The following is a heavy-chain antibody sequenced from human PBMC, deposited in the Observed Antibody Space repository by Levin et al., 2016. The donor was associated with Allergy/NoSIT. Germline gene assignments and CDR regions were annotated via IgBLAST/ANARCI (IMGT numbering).Heavy chain of an antibody. J-gene: IGHJ6*02. CDR3: AKDRYSSTPGDGMDV. V-gene: IGHV3-30*18. CDR2: ISYDGSNK. D-gene: IGHD6-13*01. CDR1: GFTFSSYG. Sequence: GESLKISCAASGFTFSSYGMHWVRQAPGKGLEWVAVISYDGSNKYYADSVKGRFTISRDNSKNTLYLQMNSLRAEDTAVYYCAKDRYSSTPGDGMDVWGQGTTVTVSS.